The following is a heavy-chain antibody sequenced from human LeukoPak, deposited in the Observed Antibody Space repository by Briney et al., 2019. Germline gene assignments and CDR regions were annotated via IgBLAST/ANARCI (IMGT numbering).Heavy chain of an antibody. CDR3: ARGGQGYDLNWFDP. CDR1: GFTFSSHA. V-gene: IGHV3-30-3*01. CDR2: ISYDGINK. J-gene: IGHJ5*02. D-gene: IGHD3-3*01. Sequence: GKSLRLSCAASGFTFSSHAMQWVRQAPGKGLDWVAVISYDGINKYYADSVKGRFSISRDNSKNTLYLQMNSLRAEDTAVYYCARGGQGYDLNWFDPWGQGTLVTVSS.